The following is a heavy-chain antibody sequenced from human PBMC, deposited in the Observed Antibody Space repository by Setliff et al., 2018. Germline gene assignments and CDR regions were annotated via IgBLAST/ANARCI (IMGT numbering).Heavy chain of an antibody. V-gene: IGHV1-18*01. D-gene: IGHD2-8*01. CDR2: ISAYTGNT. CDR1: GYTFRQSI. Sequence: GASVKVSCKASGYTFRQSIVSWVRQAPGQGLEWMGWISAYTGNTKFAQKFQGRVTMTTDTSTSTAYMELRSLSSDDTAVYYCSRLVRFCTRTACQRLSGGEFWGQGTLVTVSS. CDR3: SRLVRFCTRTACQRLSGGEF. J-gene: IGHJ4*02.